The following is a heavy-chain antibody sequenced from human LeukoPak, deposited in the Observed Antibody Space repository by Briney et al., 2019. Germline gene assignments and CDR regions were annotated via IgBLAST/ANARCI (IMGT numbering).Heavy chain of an antibody. D-gene: IGHD3-9*01. Sequence: ASVKVSCKASGYTFTSYGISWVRQAPGQGLEWMGWICAYSGNTNYAQKLQGRVTMTTDTSTSTAYMELRSLRSDDTAVYYCARDRYYDILTGYYQTVPFDLWGRGTLVTVSS. V-gene: IGHV1-18*01. J-gene: IGHJ2*01. CDR1: GYTFTSYG. CDR3: ARDRYYDILTGYYQTVPFDL. CDR2: ICAYSGNT.